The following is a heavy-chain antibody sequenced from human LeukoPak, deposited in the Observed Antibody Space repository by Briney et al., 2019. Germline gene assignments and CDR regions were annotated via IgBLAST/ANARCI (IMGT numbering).Heavy chain of an antibody. CDR1: GFTFNSYE. V-gene: IGHV3-48*03. J-gene: IGHJ4*02. CDR3: ARSHSIYSVYNYAY. CDR2: ISSSGSTI. D-gene: IGHD5/OR15-5a*01. Sequence: GGSLRLSCAVSGFTFNSYEMNWVRQGPGKGLEWVSYISSSGSTIYCADSVKGRFTISRDNAKNSLYLQMNSLRAEDTAVYYCARSHSIYSVYNYAYWGQGTLVTVSS.